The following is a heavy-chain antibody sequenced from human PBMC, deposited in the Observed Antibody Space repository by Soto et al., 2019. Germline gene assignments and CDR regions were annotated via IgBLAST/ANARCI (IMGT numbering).Heavy chain of an antibody. Sequence: QVQLVQSGAEVKKPGASVKVSCKASGYTFTSYGISWVRQAPGQGLEWMGWISAYNGNTNYAQKLQGRVTMTTDTSTSTAYMELRSLRSDDTAVYYCARDRSPHDYDSSGCVDYWGQGTLVTVSS. V-gene: IGHV1-18*04. CDR2: ISAYNGNT. CDR1: GYTFTSYG. D-gene: IGHD3-22*01. CDR3: ARDRSPHDYDSSGCVDY. J-gene: IGHJ4*02.